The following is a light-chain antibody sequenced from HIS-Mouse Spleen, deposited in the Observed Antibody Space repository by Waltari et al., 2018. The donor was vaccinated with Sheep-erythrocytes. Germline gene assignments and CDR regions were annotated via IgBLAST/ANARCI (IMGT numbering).Light chain of an antibody. J-gene: IGLJ1*01. CDR2: QNS. CDR1: KLGDKY. CDR3: QAWDSSTYV. Sequence: SYELTQPPSVSVSPGQTASITCSGDKLGDKYACWYQQKPGQSPVQVIYQNSKRPSGMPERFSGYNAGNTATLTISGTQAMDEADYYCQAWDSSTYVFGTGTKVTVL. V-gene: IGLV3-1*01.